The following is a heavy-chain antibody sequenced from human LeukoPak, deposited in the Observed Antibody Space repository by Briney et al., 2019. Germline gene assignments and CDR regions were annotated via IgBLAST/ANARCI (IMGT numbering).Heavy chain of an antibody. J-gene: IGHJ5*02. CDR1: GFTFSSYT. D-gene: IGHD6-6*01. Sequence: GGSLRLSCAASGFTFSSYTMNWVRQAPGKGLEWVSSISSSSSYIYYSDSVKGRFTISRDNAMNSLDLQMNSLRAEDTAVYYCARGREGIAARWWVEEPRWYFFDPWGQGTLVTVSS. V-gene: IGHV3-21*01. CDR3: ARGREGIAARWWVEEPRWYFFDP. CDR2: ISSSSSYI.